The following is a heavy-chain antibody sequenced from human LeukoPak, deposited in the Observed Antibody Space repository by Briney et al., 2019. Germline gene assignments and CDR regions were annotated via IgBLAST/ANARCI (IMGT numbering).Heavy chain of an antibody. Sequence: GGSLRLSCAASGFTFSSYAMHWVRQAPGKGLEWVSAISGSGGSTYYADSVKGRFTISRDNSKNTLYPQMNSLRAEDTAVYYCAKPPARLSSSGYSHSSPSDAFDIWGQGTMVTVSS. J-gene: IGHJ3*02. CDR2: ISGSGGST. V-gene: IGHV3-23*01. CDR3: AKPPARLSSSGYSHSSPSDAFDI. CDR1: GFTFSSYA. D-gene: IGHD3-22*01.